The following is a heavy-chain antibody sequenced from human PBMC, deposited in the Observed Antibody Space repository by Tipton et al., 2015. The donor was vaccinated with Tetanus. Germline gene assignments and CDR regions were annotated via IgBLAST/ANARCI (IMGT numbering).Heavy chain of an antibody. CDR2: IWYDGSDK. V-gene: IGHV3-33*01. CDR3: ARGAGTLWEYYCVY. D-gene: IGHD6-13*01. CDR1: GFTFSSFG. J-gene: IGHJ4*02. Sequence: SLRLSCAASGFTFSSFGMHWVRQAPGKGLEWVAVIWYDGSDKYYADSVKGRFTISRDNSKNTLSLQMNSLRAEDTAVYYCARGAGTLWEYYCVYWGQVPLVSVSS.